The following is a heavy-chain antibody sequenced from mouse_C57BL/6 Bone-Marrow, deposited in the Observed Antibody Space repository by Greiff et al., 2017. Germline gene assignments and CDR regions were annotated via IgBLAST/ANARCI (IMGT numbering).Heavy chain of an antibody. J-gene: IGHJ2*01. V-gene: IGHV1-69*01. Sequence: QVQLQQPGAELVMPGASVKLSCKASGYTFTSYWMHWVKQRPGQGLEWIGEIDPSDSYTNYNQKFKGKSTLTVDKSSSTAYMQLSSLTSEDSAVYYCARDGYGSSYAVFDYWGQGTTHTVSS. D-gene: IGHD1-1*01. CDR2: IDPSDSYT. CDR3: ARDGYGSSYAVFDY. CDR1: GYTFTSYW.